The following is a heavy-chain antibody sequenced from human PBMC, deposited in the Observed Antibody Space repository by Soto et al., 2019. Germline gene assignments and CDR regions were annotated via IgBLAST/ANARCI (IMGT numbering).Heavy chain of an antibody. CDR2: IDRGGSDT. D-gene: IGHD4-17*01. CDR3: ARATTTVTTRPTLGY. Sequence: GGSLRLSCAASGFTFSSYWMHWVRQTPGKGLVWVSRIDRGGSDTAYADSVKGRFTISRDNAKNTLYLQMNSLRAEDTAVYYCARATTTVTTRPTLGYWGQGTLVTVPS. V-gene: IGHV3-74*01. CDR1: GFTFSSYW. J-gene: IGHJ4*02.